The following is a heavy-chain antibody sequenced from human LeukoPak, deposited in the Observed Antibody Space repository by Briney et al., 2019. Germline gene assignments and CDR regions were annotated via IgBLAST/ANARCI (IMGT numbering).Heavy chain of an antibody. D-gene: IGHD1-7*01. CDR3: ARGELELNWFDP. Sequence: ASVKVSCKASGGTFSSYAISWVRQAPGQGLEWMGRIIPIFGTANYAQKFQGRVTITADKSTSKAYMELSSLRSEDTAVYYCARGELELNWFDPCGQGTVAIVSS. CDR2: IIPIFGTA. J-gene: IGHJ5*02. V-gene: IGHV1-69*06. CDR1: GGTFSSYA.